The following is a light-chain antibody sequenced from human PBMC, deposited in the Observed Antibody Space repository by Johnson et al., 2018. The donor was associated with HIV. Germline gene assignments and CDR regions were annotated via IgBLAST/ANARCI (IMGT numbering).Light chain of an antibody. CDR2: DNN. CDR1: SSNIGNNY. CDR3: GTWDSSLRVGF. V-gene: IGLV1-51*01. Sequence: QPALTQPPSVSAAPGQKVTSSCSGSSSNIGNNYVSWYQQLPGTAPKLLIYDNNKRPSGIPDRFSGSKSGTSATLGITGLQTGDEADYYCGTWDSSLRVGFFGTGTKVTVL. J-gene: IGLJ1*01.